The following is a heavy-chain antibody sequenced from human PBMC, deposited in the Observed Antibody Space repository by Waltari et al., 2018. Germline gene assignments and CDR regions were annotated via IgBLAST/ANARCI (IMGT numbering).Heavy chain of an antibody. CDR3: ARGVTTVEY. CDR2: IKQEGSEK. V-gene: IGHV3-7*04. J-gene: IGHJ4*02. CDR1: GFTFTNHW. Sequence: EVQLVESGGGLVQPGGSLRLSCSGSGFTFTNHWMSWVRQAPGKGTEWVARIKQEGSEKYYVDSMKSRFTISSDNAKNSLSLQMDSLRAEDTAVYFCARGVTTVEYWGQGTLVTVSS. D-gene: IGHD2-21*02.